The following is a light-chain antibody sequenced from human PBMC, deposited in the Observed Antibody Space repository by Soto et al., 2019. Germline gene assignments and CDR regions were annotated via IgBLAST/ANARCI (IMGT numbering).Light chain of an antibody. V-gene: IGKV3-20*01. CDR3: QHFVNSLTWT. CDR1: QRVSSTY. Sequence: EIVWTQSPRILSLSPGERAPLSRGGSQRVSSTYLIWCQQKPGQEPRLLIYGAASRATGVPDSFSGGGWGTDFTPTISRLEPEEFVVYYCQHFVNSLTWTFGQGTKVDIK. J-gene: IGKJ1*01. CDR2: GAA.